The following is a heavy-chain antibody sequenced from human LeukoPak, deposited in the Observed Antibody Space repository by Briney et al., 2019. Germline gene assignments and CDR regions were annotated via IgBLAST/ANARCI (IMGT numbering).Heavy chain of an antibody. CDR1: GYTFTSYD. CDR2: MNPNSGNT. CDR3: ARVPPPDIVVVVAATNYYYYMDV. D-gene: IGHD2-15*01. V-gene: IGHV1-8*03. Sequence: ASVKVSCKASGYTFTSYDINWVRQATGQGLEWMGWMNPNSGNTGYAQKFQGRVTITRNTSISTAYMELSSLRSEDTAVYYCARVPPPDIVVVVAATNYYYYMDVWGKGTTVTVSS. J-gene: IGHJ6*03.